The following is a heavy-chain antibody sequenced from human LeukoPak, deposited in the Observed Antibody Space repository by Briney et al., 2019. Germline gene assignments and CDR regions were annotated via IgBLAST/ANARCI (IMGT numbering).Heavy chain of an antibody. J-gene: IGHJ4*02. CDR3: ASGVGSYYGIDY. CDR1: GVSISSSNW. Sequence: PSETLSLTCAVSGVSISSSNWWSWVRQPPGKGLEWSGEIYHSGRTNYNTSLKSRVIISVDKSKNQFSLKLSSVAAAETAVYYCASGVGSYYGIDYWGQGTLVTVSS. V-gene: IGHV4-4*02. CDR2: IYHSGRT. D-gene: IGHD1-26*01.